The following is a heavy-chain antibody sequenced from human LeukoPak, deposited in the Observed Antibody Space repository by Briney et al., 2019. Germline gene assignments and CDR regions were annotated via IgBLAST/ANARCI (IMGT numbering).Heavy chain of an antibody. CDR2: INPSAGST. Sequence: ASVKVSCKAPGYTLSSYDMHWVRQAPGQGLEWMAIINPSAGSTDYARKFQGRVTVTRDTSASTVYMELSSLTSEDTAVYYCARVPNWRYYLDYWGQGTLVTVSS. V-gene: IGHV1-46*01. CDR3: ARVPNWRYYLDY. J-gene: IGHJ4*02. D-gene: IGHD2-8*01. CDR1: GYTLSSYD.